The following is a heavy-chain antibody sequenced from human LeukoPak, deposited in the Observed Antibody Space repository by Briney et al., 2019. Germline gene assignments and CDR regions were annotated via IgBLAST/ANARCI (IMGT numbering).Heavy chain of an antibody. Sequence: PGGSLRLSCTASGFTFGDYAMTWVRQAPGKGLEWVSAISGSGGSTYYADSVKGRFTISRGNSKNTLYLQMNSLRAEDTAVYYCAKDDIVVVPAASFDYWGQGTLVTVSS. V-gene: IGHV3-23*01. CDR2: ISGSGGST. J-gene: IGHJ4*02. CDR1: GFTFGDYA. D-gene: IGHD2-2*01. CDR3: AKDDIVVVPAASFDY.